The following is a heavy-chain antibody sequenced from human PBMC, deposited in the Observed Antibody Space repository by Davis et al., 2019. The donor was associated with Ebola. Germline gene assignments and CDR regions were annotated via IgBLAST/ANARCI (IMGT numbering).Heavy chain of an antibody. CDR2: IYYSGST. Sequence: PSETLSLTCTVSGGSISSSSYYWGWIRQPPGKGLEWIGSIYYSGSTYYNPSLKSRVTISVDTSKNQFSLKLSSVTAADTAVYYCARVSSHSSSWYQPLQTYYFDYWGQGTLVTVSS. CDR3: ARVSSHSSSWYQPLQTYYFDY. V-gene: IGHV4-39*07. J-gene: IGHJ4*02. D-gene: IGHD6-13*01. CDR1: GGSISSSSYY.